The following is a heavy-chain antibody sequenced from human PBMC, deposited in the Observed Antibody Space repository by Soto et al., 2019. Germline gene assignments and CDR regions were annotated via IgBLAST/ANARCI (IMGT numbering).Heavy chain of an antibody. J-gene: IGHJ4*02. V-gene: IGHV1-2*06. CDR1: GYIFTDYY. CDR3: ARIDYRTLDY. CDR2: INPNSGGT. D-gene: IGHD4-4*01. Sequence: GASVKVSCKASGYIFTDYYMHWVRQAPGQELGWMGRINPNSGGTNYAQKFQGRVTMTRDTSISTAYMELSSLRSEDTAMYYCARIDYRTLDYWGQGTLVTVSS.